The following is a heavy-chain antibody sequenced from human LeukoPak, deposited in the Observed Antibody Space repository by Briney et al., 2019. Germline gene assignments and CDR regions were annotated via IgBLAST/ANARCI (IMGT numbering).Heavy chain of an antibody. CDR2: IYHSGST. CDR3: AIRSCSSTSCYPLDAFDI. V-gene: IGHV4-38-2*01. CDR1: GYSISSGYY. J-gene: IGHJ3*02. Sequence: SETLSLTCAVSGYSISSGYYCGWSRQPPGTGLGWMGIIYHSGSTYYNPPIKSRTTTSVDMTKNYFSLKLSSVTVADTAVYYCAIRSCSSTSCYPLDAFDIWGQGTMVTVSS. D-gene: IGHD2-2*01.